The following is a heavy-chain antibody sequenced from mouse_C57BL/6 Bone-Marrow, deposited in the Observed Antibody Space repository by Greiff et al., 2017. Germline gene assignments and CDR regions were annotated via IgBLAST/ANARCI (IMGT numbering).Heavy chain of an antibody. CDR2: IDPENGDT. J-gene: IGHJ1*03. CDR1: GFNIKDDY. CDR3: TTSGSSYWYFDV. D-gene: IGHD1-1*01. Sequence: EVQLVESGAELVRPGASVKLSCTASGFNIKDDYMHWVKQRPEQGLEWIGWIDPENGDTEYASKFQGKATITADTSSNTAYLQLSSLTSEDTAVYYCTTSGSSYWYFDVWGTGTTVTVSS. V-gene: IGHV14-4*01.